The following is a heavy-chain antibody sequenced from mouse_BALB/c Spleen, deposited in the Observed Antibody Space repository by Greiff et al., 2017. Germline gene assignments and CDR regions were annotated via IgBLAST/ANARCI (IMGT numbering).Heavy chain of an antibody. CDR1: GFTFSSYG. V-gene: IGHV5-6*01. CDR2: ISSGGSYT. D-gene: IGHD1-1*01. J-gene: IGHJ2*01. CDR3: ARLYGSSPDY. Sequence: VQLQQSGGDLVKPGGSLKLSCAASGFTFSSYGMSWVRQTPDKRLEWVATISSGGSYTYYPDSVKGRFTISRDNAKNTLYLQMSSLKSEDTAMYYCARLYGSSPDYWGQGTTLTVSS.